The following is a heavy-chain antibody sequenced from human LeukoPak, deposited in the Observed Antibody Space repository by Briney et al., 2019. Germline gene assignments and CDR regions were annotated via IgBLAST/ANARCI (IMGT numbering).Heavy chain of an antibody. Sequence: PGRSVRLSCAASGFTFSSYAMHWVRQAPDKGLEWVAIIWGDGSKQFCTESVKGRFTVSRDNSKNTLYLQMNNLRVEDTAVYYCARDNAWTDWDQWGQGTLVTVSS. CDR3: ARDNAWTDWDQ. V-gene: IGHV3-33*01. CDR2: IWGDGSKQ. CDR1: GFTFSSYA. J-gene: IGHJ4*02. D-gene: IGHD1-1*01.